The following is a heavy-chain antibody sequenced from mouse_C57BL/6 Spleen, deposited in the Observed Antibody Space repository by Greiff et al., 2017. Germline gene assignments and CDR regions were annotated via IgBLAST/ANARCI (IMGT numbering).Heavy chain of an antibody. Sequence: EVKLVESGGGLVKPGGSLKLSCAASGFTFSDYGMHWVRQAPEKGLEWVAYISSGSSTIYYADTVKGRFTISRDNAKNTLFLQMTSLRSEDTAMYYCARKTGKGAMDDWGQGTSVTVSS. D-gene: IGHD4-1*01. V-gene: IGHV5-17*01. CDR1: GFTFSDYG. CDR2: ISSGSSTI. CDR3: ARKTGKGAMDD. J-gene: IGHJ4*01.